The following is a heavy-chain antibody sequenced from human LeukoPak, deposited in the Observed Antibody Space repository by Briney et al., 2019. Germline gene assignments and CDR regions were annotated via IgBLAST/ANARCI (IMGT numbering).Heavy chain of an antibody. CDR1: GGSITSGGYY. J-gene: IGHJ4*02. V-gene: IGHV4-31*11. CDR3: ARGGGVGCSGGSCFLDY. D-gene: IGHD2-15*01. Sequence: SQTLSLTCAVSGGSITSGGYYFSWVRQYPGKGLEWIGYIYYSGSAYYNPSLESRVSMSADTSKKQFSLRLTSVTAADTAIYFCARGGGVGCSGGSCFLDYWGPGTLVTVSS. CDR2: IYYSGSA.